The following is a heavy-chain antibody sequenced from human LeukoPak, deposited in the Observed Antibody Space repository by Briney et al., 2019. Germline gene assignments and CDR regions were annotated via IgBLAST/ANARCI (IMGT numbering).Heavy chain of an antibody. Sequence: GGSLRLSCAASGFTFSNAWMSWVRQAPGKGLEWVGRIKSKTDGGTTDYAAPVKGRFTISRDYSKNTLYLQMNSLKTEDTAVYYCTTASNYYGSGSYSSSAGHPAVDYYYYGMDVWGQGTTVTVSS. V-gene: IGHV3-15*01. CDR1: GFTFSNAW. J-gene: IGHJ6*02. D-gene: IGHD3-10*01. CDR3: TTASNYYGSGSYSSSAGHPAVDYYYYGMDV. CDR2: IKSKTDGGTT.